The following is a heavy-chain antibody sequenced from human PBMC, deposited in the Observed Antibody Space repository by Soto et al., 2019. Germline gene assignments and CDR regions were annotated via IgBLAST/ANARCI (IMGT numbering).Heavy chain of an antibody. CDR1: GGTFNSYA. V-gene: IGHV1-69*12. CDR3: ASHYDSGGYYYRGLDY. CDR2: SIPIFGTS. D-gene: IGHD3-22*01. J-gene: IGHJ4*02. Sequence: QVQLVQSGAEVKKPGSSVKVSCKASGGTFNSYAISWVRQAPGQGLEWMGGSIPIFGTSDYAQKFQGRVTITAVEPTSTAYMELSSLRSEDTAVYYCASHYDSGGYYYRGLDYWGQGTLVTFSS.